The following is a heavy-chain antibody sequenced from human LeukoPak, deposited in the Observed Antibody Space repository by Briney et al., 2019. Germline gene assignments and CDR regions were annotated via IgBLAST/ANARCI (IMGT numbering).Heavy chain of an antibody. Sequence: SETLSLTCTVSGGSISSHYWSWIRQPPGKGLEWIGYIYYSGSTNYNPSLKSRVTISVDTSKNQFSLKLSSVTAADTAVYYCARELRENWFDPWGQGTLVNVSS. J-gene: IGHJ5*02. CDR2: IYYSGST. D-gene: IGHD3-16*01. CDR1: GGSISSHY. V-gene: IGHV4-59*11. CDR3: ARELRENWFDP.